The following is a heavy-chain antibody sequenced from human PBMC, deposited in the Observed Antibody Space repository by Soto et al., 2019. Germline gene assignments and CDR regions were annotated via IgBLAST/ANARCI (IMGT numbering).Heavy chain of an antibody. CDR2: IIPIFGTA. Sequence: QVQLVQSGAEVKKPGSSVKVSCKASGGTFSSYAISWVRQAPGQGLEWMGGIIPIFGTANYAQKFQGRVTITAHKSTSTAYMELRSLRSEDTAVYYCASSAVVVTAPIYWYFDLWGRGTLVTVSS. V-gene: IGHV1-69*06. CDR3: ASSAVVVTAPIYWYFDL. D-gene: IGHD2-21*02. CDR1: GGTFSSYA. J-gene: IGHJ2*01.